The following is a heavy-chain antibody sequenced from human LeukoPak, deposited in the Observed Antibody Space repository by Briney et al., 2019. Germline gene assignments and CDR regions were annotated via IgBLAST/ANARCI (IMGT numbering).Heavy chain of an antibody. Sequence: PGGSLRLSCAASGFTFSSYGMHWVRQAPGKGLEWVAVISYDGSNKYYADSVKGRFTISRDNSKNTLYLQMNSLRAEDTAVYYCARAPYYYDSSGYYYGAFDIWGQGTMVTVSS. CDR2: ISYDGSNK. CDR1: GFTFSSYG. V-gene: IGHV3-30*03. CDR3: ARAPYYYDSSGYYYGAFDI. D-gene: IGHD3-22*01. J-gene: IGHJ3*02.